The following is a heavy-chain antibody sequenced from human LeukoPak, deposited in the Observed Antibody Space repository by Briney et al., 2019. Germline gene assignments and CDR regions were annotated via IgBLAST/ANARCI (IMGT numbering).Heavy chain of an antibody. CDR3: SKAPPHFIEVNFSSWSDFAS. Sequence: PGGSLRLSCAASGFTFSSYGMHWVRQAPGKGLEWVAFIRYDGSNKYYADSVKGRFTISRDNSKNTLYLQMNSLRAEDTAVYYCSKAPPHFIEVNFSSWSDFASWGKETRVTVPS. CDR1: GFTFSSYG. V-gene: IGHV3-30*02. CDR2: IRYDGSNK. J-gene: IGHJ4*02. D-gene: IGHD6-13*01.